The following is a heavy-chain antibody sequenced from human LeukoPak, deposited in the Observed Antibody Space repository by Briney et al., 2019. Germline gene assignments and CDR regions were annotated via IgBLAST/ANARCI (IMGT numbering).Heavy chain of an antibody. J-gene: IGHJ4*02. V-gene: IGHV4-34*01. CDR3: ARLFIPSDGGELFDY. CDR2: INHSGST. CDR1: GGSFSGYY. Sequence: SETLSLTCAVYGGSFSGYYWSWIRQPPGKGLEWIGEINHSGSTNYNPSLKSRVTISVDTSKNQFSLKLSSVTAADTAVYYCARLFIPSDGGELFDYWGQGTLVTVSP. D-gene: IGHD3-16*01.